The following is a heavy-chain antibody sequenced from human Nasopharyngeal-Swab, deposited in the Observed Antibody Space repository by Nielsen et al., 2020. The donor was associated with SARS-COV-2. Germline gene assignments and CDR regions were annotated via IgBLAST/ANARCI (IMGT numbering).Heavy chain of an antibody. Sequence: SETLSLTCTVSGGSISSSIYYWGWIRQPPGKGLEWIGSIYYSGSTYYNPSLKSRVTISVDTSKNQFSLKLSSVTAADTAVYYCARDSGPGYSYGSFDYWGQGTLVTVSS. J-gene: IGHJ4*02. D-gene: IGHD5-18*01. CDR3: ARDSGPGYSYGSFDY. CDR1: GGSISSSIYY. V-gene: IGHV4-39*07. CDR2: IYYSGST.